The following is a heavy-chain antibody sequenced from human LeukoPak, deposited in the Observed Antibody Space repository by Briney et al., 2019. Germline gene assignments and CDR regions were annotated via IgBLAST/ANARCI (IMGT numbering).Heavy chain of an antibody. CDR1: GFTFSSYG. CDR2: ISGSGGST. V-gene: IGHV3-23*01. D-gene: IGHD1-1*01. CDR3: AKGLERESRLDS. J-gene: IGHJ4*02. Sequence: GGTLRLSCAASGFTFSSYGMSWVRQAPGKGLEWVSAISGSGGSTYYADSVKGRFTISRDNSKNTLYLQMNSLRAEDTALYYCAKGLERESRLDSWGQGTLVTVSS.